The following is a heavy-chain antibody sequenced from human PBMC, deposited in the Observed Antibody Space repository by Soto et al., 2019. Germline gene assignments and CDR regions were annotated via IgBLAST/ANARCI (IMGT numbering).Heavy chain of an antibody. CDR3: ARLDGNDYDSSGYYYYYYGMDV. CDR1: GFTFSDYY. V-gene: IGHV3-11*01. J-gene: IGHJ6*02. CDR2: ISSSGSTI. D-gene: IGHD3-22*01. Sequence: QVQLVESGGGLVKPGGSLRLSCAASGFTFSDYYMSWIRQAPGKGLEWVSYISSSGSTIYYADSVKGRFTISRDNAKNSLSLQMNSLRAEDTAVYYCARLDGNDYDSSGYYYYYYGMDVWGQGTTVTVSS.